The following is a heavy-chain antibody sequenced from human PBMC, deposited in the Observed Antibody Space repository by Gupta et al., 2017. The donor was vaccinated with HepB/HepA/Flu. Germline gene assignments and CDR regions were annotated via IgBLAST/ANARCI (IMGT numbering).Heavy chain of an antibody. CDR1: GLTVSSLD. CDR3: AKLFDC. CDR2: ISSSGGRT. Sequence: EVQLLVSGGGLVKPGGSWSLSCEASGLTVSSLDMNWLRQAPGKGLEWVSSISSSGGRTFYADSVKGRFTISRDNSKNTLYLQMKNLRAEDTAVYYCAKLFDCWGQGTLVTVSS. V-gene: IGHV3-23*01. J-gene: IGHJ4*02.